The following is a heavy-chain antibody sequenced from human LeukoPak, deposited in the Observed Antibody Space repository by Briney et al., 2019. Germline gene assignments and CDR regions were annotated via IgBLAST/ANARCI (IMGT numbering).Heavy chain of an antibody. CDR2: IYHSGST. CDR1: GGSISSGGYS. J-gene: IGHJ4*02. V-gene: IGHV4-30-2*01. CDR3: ARMRTGTAGYFDY. Sequence: PSQTLSPTCAVSGGSISSGGYSWSWIRQPPGKGLEWIGYIYHSGSTYYNPSLKSRVTISVDRSKNQFSLKLSSVTAADTAVYYCARMRTGTAGYFDYWGQGTLVTVSS. D-gene: IGHD1-1*01.